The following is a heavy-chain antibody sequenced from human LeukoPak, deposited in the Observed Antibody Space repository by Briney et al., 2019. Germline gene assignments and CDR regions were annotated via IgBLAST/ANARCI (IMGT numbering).Heavy chain of an antibody. Sequence: SETLSLTCTVSGGSINSSSWSWIRQPPGKGLDWIGYIFYSGGTNYNPSLKSRVTISVDTSKNQFSLKLNSVTAADTAVYYCARTLRGYSYGRLAFYFDYWGQGTLVTVSS. CDR1: GGSINSSS. D-gene: IGHD5-18*01. CDR3: ARTLRGYSYGRLAFYFDY. J-gene: IGHJ4*02. CDR2: IFYSGGT. V-gene: IGHV4-59*01.